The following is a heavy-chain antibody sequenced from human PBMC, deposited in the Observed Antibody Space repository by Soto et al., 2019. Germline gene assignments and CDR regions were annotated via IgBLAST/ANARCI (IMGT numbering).Heavy chain of an antibody. V-gene: IGHV3-33*01. J-gene: IGHJ4*02. Sequence: GGSLRLSCAASGFTFSSYGMHWVRQAPGKGLEWVAVIWYDGSNKYYADSVKGRFTTSRDNSKNTLYLQMNSLRAEDTAVYYCAREYYDILTGYEHYFDYWGQGTLVTVSS. CDR3: AREYYDILTGYEHYFDY. D-gene: IGHD3-9*01. CDR2: IWYDGSNK. CDR1: GFTFSSYG.